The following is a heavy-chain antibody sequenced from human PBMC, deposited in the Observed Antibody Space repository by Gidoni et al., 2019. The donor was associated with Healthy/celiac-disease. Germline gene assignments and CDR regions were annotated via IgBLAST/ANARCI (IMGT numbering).Heavy chain of an antibody. V-gene: IGHV4-34*01. Sequence: QVQLQQWGAGLLKPSETLSLTCAVYGGSFSGYYWRWIRQPPGKGLEWIGEINHSGSTNYNPSLKSRVTISVDTSKNQFSLKLSSVTAADTAVYYCARDSRPTDIAVAGTGPHYYYGMDVWGQGTTVTVSS. D-gene: IGHD6-19*01. CDR3: ARDSRPTDIAVAGTGPHYYYGMDV. CDR1: GGSFSGYY. J-gene: IGHJ6*02. CDR2: INHSGST.